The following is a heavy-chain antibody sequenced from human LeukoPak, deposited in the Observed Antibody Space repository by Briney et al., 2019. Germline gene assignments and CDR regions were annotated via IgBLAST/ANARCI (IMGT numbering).Heavy chain of an antibody. CDR1: GGSIRSYY. CDR2: IYYSGST. CDR3: ARIYYSSSYDYWYFDL. V-gene: IGHV4-59*01. D-gene: IGHD6-13*01. Sequence: SETLSLTCTVSGGSIRSYYWSWIRQPPGKGLEWIAYIYYSGSTNYNPSLKSRVTISVDTSKNQFSLKLSSVTAADTAVYYCARIYYSSSYDYWYFDLWGRGTLVTVSS. J-gene: IGHJ2*01.